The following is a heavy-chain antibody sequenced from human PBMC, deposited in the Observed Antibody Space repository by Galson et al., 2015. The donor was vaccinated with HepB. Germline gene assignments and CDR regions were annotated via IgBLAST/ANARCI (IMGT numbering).Heavy chain of an antibody. Sequence: SLRLSCAASGFTVSTYYMSWVRQAPGKGLEWVSVIYTGGGTYYADSVRGRFTISRDTSKNTLYLQMNSPRADDTAVYYCARGLGSSSDYGGQGTLGTVSS. D-gene: IGHD6-6*01. CDR3: ARGLGSSSDY. V-gene: IGHV3-53*01. CDR1: GFTVSTYY. J-gene: IGHJ4*02. CDR2: IYTGGGT.